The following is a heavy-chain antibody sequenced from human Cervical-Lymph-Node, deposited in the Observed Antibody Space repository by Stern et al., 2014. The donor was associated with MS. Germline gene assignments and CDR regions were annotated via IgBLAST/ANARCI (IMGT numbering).Heavy chain of an antibody. CDR1: GFSFSASG. D-gene: IGHD3-3*01. Sequence: VQLVESGGGVVQPGRSLSLSCVASGFSFSASGMHWVRQAPGKGLEWVAAISFAGSDKFYADSVKGRFTISRDNSKSTLYLQMNSLRTEDTAVFYCAKDRGRTIFGVIIEYYFDYWGQGTLVTVSS. V-gene: IGHV3-30*18. CDR2: ISFAGSDK. CDR3: AKDRGRTIFGVIIEYYFDY. J-gene: IGHJ4*02.